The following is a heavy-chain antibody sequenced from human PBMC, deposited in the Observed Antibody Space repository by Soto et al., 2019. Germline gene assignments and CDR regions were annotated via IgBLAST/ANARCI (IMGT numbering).Heavy chain of an antibody. D-gene: IGHD4-17*01. Sequence: PGESLKISCKGSGYSFTSYWICWVRQMPVKGLEWMGIIYPGDSDTRYSPSFQGQVTISADKSISTAYLQWSSLKASDTAMYYCAGPYHDDYGGNSRYYSYGMDVWGQGTTVTVSS. CDR3: AGPYHDDYGGNSRYYSYGMDV. CDR2: IYPGDSDT. CDR1: GYSFTSYW. J-gene: IGHJ6*02. V-gene: IGHV5-51*01.